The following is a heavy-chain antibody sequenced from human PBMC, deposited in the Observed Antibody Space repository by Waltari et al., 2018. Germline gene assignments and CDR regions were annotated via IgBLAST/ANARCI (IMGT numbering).Heavy chain of an antibody. CDR3: ARGRGPTYYDFWSGYGGYYYYMDV. D-gene: IGHD3-3*01. J-gene: IGHJ6*03. Sequence: QVQLQESGPGLVKPSEPLSLTCTVSGGSISSHYWSWIRQPPGKGLECIGYIYYSGSTNYNPSLKSRVTISVDTSKNQFSLKLSSVTAADTAVYYCARGRGPTYYDFWSGYGGYYYYMDVWGKGTTVTVSS. V-gene: IGHV4-59*11. CDR2: IYYSGST. CDR1: GGSISSHY.